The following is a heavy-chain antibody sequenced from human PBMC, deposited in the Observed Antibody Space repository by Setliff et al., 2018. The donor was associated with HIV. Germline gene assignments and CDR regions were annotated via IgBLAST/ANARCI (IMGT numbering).Heavy chain of an antibody. CDR2: IYHSGIT. D-gene: IGHD3-22*01. Sequence: SETLSLTCTISGGSISSDTYNWGWIRQPPGKRLEWIGEIYHSGITNYNPSLKSRVTISVDKSKNQFSLKLSSVTAADTAVYYCASTTYYYDSSGYNSWPLFDYWGQGTLVTVSS. J-gene: IGHJ4*02. V-gene: IGHV4-39*07. CDR1: GGSISSDTYN. CDR3: ASTTYYYDSSGYNSWPLFDY.